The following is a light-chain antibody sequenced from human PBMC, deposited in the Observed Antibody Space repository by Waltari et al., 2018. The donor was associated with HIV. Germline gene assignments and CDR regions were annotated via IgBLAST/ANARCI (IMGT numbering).Light chain of an antibody. V-gene: IGLV3-21*02. CDR3: QVWDSSSYHPGVV. CDR2: DDS. Sequence: SYVLTQPPSVSVAPGQTARITCGGNNIGSKSVHWYQQKPGQAPVLVGYDDSDRPSGIAGRFSGSNSGNTATLTISRVEAGDEADYHCQVWDSSSYHPGVVFGGGTKLTVL. J-gene: IGLJ2*01. CDR1: NIGSKS.